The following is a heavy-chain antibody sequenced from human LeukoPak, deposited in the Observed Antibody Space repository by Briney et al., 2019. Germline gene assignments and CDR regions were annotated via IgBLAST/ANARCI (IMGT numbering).Heavy chain of an antibody. D-gene: IGHD6-19*01. J-gene: IGHJ5*02. CDR2: ISYDGSDK. Sequence: PGGSLRLSCAASAFTFSSYGMHWVRQAPGKGLEWVALISYDGSDKDYAKSVKGRFTISRDNSKNTLYLQMSSLRPDDTAVYYCAKDRAYGRWLAWGQGTLVTVSS. V-gene: IGHV3-30*18. CDR3: AKDRAYGRWLA. CDR1: AFTFSSYG.